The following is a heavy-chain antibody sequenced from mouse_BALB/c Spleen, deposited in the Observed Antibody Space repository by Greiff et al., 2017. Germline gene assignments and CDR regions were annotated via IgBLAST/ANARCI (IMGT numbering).Heavy chain of an antibody. D-gene: IGHD1-1*01. CDR2: INPSNGGT. CDR3: TSYYAWFAY. Sequence: QVQLQQSGAELVKPGASVKLSCKASGYTFTSYYMYWVKQRPGQGLEWIGEINPSNGGTNFNEKFKSKATLTVDKSSSTAYMQLSSLTSEDSAVYCCTSYYAWFAYWGQGTLVTVSA. J-gene: IGHJ3*01. V-gene: IGHV1S81*02. CDR1: GYTFTSYY.